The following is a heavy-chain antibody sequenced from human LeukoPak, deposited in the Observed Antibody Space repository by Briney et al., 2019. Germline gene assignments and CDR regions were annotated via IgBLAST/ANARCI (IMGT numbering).Heavy chain of an antibody. CDR2: IYHSGST. Sequence: SETLSLTCTVSGYSISSGYYWGWIRQPPGKGLEWIGSIYHSGSTYYNPSLKSRVTISVDTSKNQFSLELSSVTAADTAVYYCARDHPGIAVAGPTTTYNWFDPWGQGTLVTVSS. D-gene: IGHD6-19*01. J-gene: IGHJ5*02. V-gene: IGHV4-38-2*02. CDR1: GYSISSGYY. CDR3: ARDHPGIAVAGPTTTYNWFDP.